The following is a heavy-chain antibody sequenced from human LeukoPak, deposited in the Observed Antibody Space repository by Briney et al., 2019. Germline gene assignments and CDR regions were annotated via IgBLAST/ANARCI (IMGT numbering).Heavy chain of an antibody. D-gene: IGHD3-22*01. Sequence: SVKVSCKASGGTFSSCTISWVRQAPGQGLEWMGRIIPILGIANYAQKFQGRVTITADKSTSTAYMELSSLRSEDTAVYYCARGVSSYYDSSGYRPLDYWGQGTLVTVSS. V-gene: IGHV1-69*02. CDR1: GGTFSSCT. J-gene: IGHJ4*02. CDR3: ARGVSSYYDSSGYRPLDY. CDR2: IIPILGIA.